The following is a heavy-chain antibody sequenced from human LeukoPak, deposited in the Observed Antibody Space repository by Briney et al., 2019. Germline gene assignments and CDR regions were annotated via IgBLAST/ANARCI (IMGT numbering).Heavy chain of an antibody. V-gene: IGHV4-34*01. CDR1: GGSFSGYY. Sequence: SETLSLTCAVYGGSFSGYYWSWIRPPPGKGLEWIGEINHSGSTNYNPSLKSRVTISVDTSKNQFSLKLSSVTAADTAVYYCARADILTGYYKDYWGQGTLVTVSS. D-gene: IGHD3-9*01. J-gene: IGHJ4*02. CDR3: ARADILTGYYKDY. CDR2: INHSGST.